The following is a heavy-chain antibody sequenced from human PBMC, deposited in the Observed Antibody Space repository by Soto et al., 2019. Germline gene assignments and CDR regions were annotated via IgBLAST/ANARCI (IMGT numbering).Heavy chain of an antibody. J-gene: IGHJ3*01. V-gene: IGHV1-2*02. CDR2: MNPNSGGS. D-gene: IGHD1-7*01. CDR1: GYNFIAQD. Sequence: QVHLVQSGAEVKKPGASVKVSCMASGYNFIAQDIHWVRQAPGLGLEWMGKMNPNSGGSDYAQEFQGRVTVTRDTSISTVYMELNSLKSDDTAGYYCARERHLNSPSDAFDLWGQGTMVIVSS. CDR3: ARERHLNSPSDAFDL.